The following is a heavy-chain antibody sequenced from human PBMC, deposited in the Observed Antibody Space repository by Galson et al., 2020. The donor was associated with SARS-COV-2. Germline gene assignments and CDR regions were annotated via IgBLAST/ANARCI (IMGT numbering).Heavy chain of an antibody. V-gene: IGHV3-7*01. CDR1: GFTFSNHW. Sequence: GESLKISCAASGFTFSNHWMNWVRQAPGKGLEWVANIKPDGTEKSYVDSVKGRFTISRDNAKNSLYLQMTSLRGEDTAVYYCARESSSWGQGTVVTVSS. J-gene: IGHJ5*02. D-gene: IGHD2-2*01. CDR2: IKPDGTEK. CDR3: ARESSS.